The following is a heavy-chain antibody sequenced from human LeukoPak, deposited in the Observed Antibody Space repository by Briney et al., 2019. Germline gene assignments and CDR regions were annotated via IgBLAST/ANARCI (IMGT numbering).Heavy chain of an antibody. D-gene: IGHD3-16*01. Sequence: QTGGSLRLSCVASGFTFSSYWMHWVRQDPRKGLVWVSRINGDGRNINYADSVRGRFTISRDNAKNTLYLQMNSLRAEDTAVYYCARGGMISLPNWFDPWGQGTLVTVSS. CDR1: GFTFSSYW. CDR2: INGDGRNI. J-gene: IGHJ5*02. CDR3: ARGGMISLPNWFDP. V-gene: IGHV3-74*01.